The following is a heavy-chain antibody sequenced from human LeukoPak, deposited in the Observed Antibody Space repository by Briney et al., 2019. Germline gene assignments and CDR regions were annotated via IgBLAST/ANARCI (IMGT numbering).Heavy chain of an antibody. CDR2: INHSGST. V-gene: IGHV4-34*01. Sequence: SETLSLTCAVYGGSFSGYYWSWIRQPPGKGLEWIGEINHSGSTNYNLSLKSRVTISVDTSKNQFSLKLSSVTAADTAVYYCARAGLLVRGVTLRYFDLWGRGTLVTVSS. D-gene: IGHD3-10*01. CDR3: ARAGLLVRGVTLRYFDL. J-gene: IGHJ2*01. CDR1: GGSFSGYY.